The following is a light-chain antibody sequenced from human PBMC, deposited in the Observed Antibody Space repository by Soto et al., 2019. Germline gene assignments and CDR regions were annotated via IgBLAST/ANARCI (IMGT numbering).Light chain of an antibody. V-gene: IGLV2-14*01. Sequence: QSVLTQPASVSGSPGQSITISCTGTSSDVGGYNYVSWYQQHPGKAPKLMIYDVSNRPSGVSNRFSGSKSGNTVSLTISGLQAEDEADYYCSSYTSSSFVVFGGGTKLTVL. CDR1: SSDVGGYNY. CDR2: DVS. J-gene: IGLJ2*01. CDR3: SSYTSSSFVV.